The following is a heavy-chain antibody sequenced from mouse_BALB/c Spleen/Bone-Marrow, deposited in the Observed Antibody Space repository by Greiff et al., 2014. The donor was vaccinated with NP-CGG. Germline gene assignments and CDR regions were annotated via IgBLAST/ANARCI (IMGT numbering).Heavy chain of an antibody. J-gene: IGHJ3*01. V-gene: IGHV14-3*02. D-gene: IGHD1-1*01. CDR3: APYYYGSSSFSY. CDR1: GFNIKDTY. CDR2: IDPANGNT. Sequence: EVQLQQSGAELVKPGASVKLSCTASGFNIKDTYMPWVKQRPEQSLEWIGRIDPANGNTKYDPKFQGKATITADTSSNTAYLQLSSLTSEDTAVYYCAPYYYGSSSFSYWGQGTLVTVSA.